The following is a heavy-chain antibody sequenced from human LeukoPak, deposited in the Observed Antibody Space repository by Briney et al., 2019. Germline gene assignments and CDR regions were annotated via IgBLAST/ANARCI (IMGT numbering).Heavy chain of an antibody. CDR2: ISSSSSYI. CDR3: ARDCASCYGGLDV. V-gene: IGHV3-21*01. Sequence: GGSLRLSCAASGFTFSTYDMHWVRQAPGKGLEWVSSISSSSSYIYYADSVKGRFTISRDNAKNLLYLQMNSLRAEDTAVYYCARDCASCYGGLDVWGQGTTVTVSS. CDR1: GFTFSTYD. J-gene: IGHJ6*02. D-gene: IGHD2-2*01.